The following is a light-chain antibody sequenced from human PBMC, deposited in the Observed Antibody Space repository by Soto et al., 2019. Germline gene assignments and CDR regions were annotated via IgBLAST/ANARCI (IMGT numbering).Light chain of an antibody. CDR2: GAS. Sequence: DIQMTQSPSSLSASVGDRVTITCRASQSISHYLNWYRQRPGRAPEFLIYGASSLQSGVPSRFTGSGSGTDFTLTISSLQPEDFATYYCQKRHSTPRTFGRGTKVESK. CDR3: QKRHSTPRT. CDR1: QSISHY. V-gene: IGKV1-39*01. J-gene: IGKJ2*01.